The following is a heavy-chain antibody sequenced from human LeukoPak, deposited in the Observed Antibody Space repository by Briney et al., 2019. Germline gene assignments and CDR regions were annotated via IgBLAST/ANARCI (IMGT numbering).Heavy chain of an antibody. V-gene: IGHV5-51*01. J-gene: IGHJ4*02. CDR2: IYPGDSDT. CDR3: ARESSETMVRGAHFDY. CDR1: GYRFTSYW. Sequence: GESLKISCKGSGYRFTSYWIGWVRQMTGKSLEWMGIIYPGDSDTRYSPSFQGQVTISADKSISTAYLQWSSLKASDTAMYYCARESSETMVRGAHFDYWGQGTLVTVSS. D-gene: IGHD3-10*01.